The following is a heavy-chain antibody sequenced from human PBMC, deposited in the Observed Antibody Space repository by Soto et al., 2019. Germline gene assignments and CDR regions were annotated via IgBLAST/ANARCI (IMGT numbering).Heavy chain of an antibody. J-gene: IGHJ5*02. CDR3: AVPAASLPGWFDP. Sequence: GASVKVSCKASGGTFSSYTSSWVRQAPGQGLEWMGRIIPILGIANYAQKFQGRVTITADKSTSTAYMELSSLRSEDTAVYYCAVPAASLPGWFDPWGQGTLVTVSS. CDR2: IIPILGIA. D-gene: IGHD2-2*01. V-gene: IGHV1-69*02. CDR1: GGTFSSYT.